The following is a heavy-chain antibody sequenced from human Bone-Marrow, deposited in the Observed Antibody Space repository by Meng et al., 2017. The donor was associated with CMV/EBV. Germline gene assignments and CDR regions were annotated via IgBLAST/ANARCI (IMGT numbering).Heavy chain of an antibody. CDR3: AADPYYDFWSGSGPPLH. D-gene: IGHD3-3*01. CDR1: GFTFSSYS. J-gene: IGHJ4*02. CDR2: ISSSSSYI. V-gene: IGHV3-21*01. Sequence: GGSLRPSCAASGFTFSSYSMNWVRQAPGKGLEWVSSISSSSSYIYYADSVKGRFTISRDNAKNSLYLQMNSLRAEDTAVYYCAADPYYDFWSGSGPPLHWGQGTLVTVSS.